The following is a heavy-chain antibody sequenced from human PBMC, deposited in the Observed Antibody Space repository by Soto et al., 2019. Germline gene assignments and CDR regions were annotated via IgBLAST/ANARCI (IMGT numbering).Heavy chain of an antibody. Sequence: PSETLSLTCAVSGYSISSGYYWGWIRQPPGKGLEWIGSIYHSGSTYYNPSLKSRVTISVDTSKNQFSLKLSSVTAADTAVYYCASIITGTHAFDYWGQGTLVTVSS. V-gene: IGHV4-38-2*01. CDR1: GYSISSGYY. CDR3: ASIITGTHAFDY. J-gene: IGHJ4*02. D-gene: IGHD1-20*01. CDR2: IYHSGST.